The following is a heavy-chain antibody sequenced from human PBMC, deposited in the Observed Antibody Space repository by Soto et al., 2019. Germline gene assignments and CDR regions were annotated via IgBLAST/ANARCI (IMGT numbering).Heavy chain of an antibody. CDR2: IYYSGST. Sequence: QVQLQESGPGLVKPSETLSLTCTVSGGSISSYYWSWIRQPPGKGLEWIGYIYYSGSTNYNHSLKSRVTISVDTSKNKFTLKLNSMTAADTAVSYCARHNYGSGSTYVDYWGQGTLVTVSS. CDR1: GGSISSYY. D-gene: IGHD3-10*01. V-gene: IGHV4-59*08. CDR3: ARHNYGSGSTYVDY. J-gene: IGHJ4*02.